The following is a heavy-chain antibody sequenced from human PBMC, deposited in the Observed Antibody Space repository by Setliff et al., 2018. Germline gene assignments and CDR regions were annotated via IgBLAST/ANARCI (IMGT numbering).Heavy chain of an antibody. CDR1: GYTFTSYA. D-gene: IGHD3-3*01. CDR2: INAGNGNT. CDR3: ARDLGNWSGRFLEWLGSGYFDY. Sequence: ASVKVSCKASGYTFTSYAMHWVRQAPGQRLEWMGWINAGNGNTKYSQKFQGRVTITRDTSASTAYMGLSSLRSEDTAVYYCARDLGNWSGRFLEWLGSGYFDYWGQGTLVTVSS. J-gene: IGHJ4*02. V-gene: IGHV1-3*01.